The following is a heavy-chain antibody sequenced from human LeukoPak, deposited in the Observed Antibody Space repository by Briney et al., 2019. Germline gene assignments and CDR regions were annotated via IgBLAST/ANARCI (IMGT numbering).Heavy chain of an antibody. Sequence: TGGSLRLSCTAYGLTFSNSWMTWVRQTPGKELEWVATINPDGSKVDYVGSVRGRFTISRDNAKNSLYLQMSSLRAEDTAVYYCAKGPMVRGVWGLWGAFDIWGQGTMVTVSS. D-gene: IGHD3-10*01. CDR3: AKGPMVRGVWGLWGAFDI. CDR2: INPDGSKV. CDR1: GLTFSNSW. J-gene: IGHJ3*02. V-gene: IGHV3-7*03.